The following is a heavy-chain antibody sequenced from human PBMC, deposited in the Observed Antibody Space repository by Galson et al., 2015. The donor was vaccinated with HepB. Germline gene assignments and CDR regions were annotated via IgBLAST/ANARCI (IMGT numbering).Heavy chain of an antibody. CDR2: ISSSSSTI. Sequence: SLRLSCAASGFTFSSYSMNWVRQAPGKGLEWVSYISSSSSTIYYADSVKGRFTISRDNAKNSLYLQMNSLRDEDTAVYYCARQGGKILAMIVVPRGWFDPWGQGTLVTVSS. CDR1: GFTFSSYS. CDR3: ARQGGKILAMIVVPRGWFDP. D-gene: IGHD3-22*01. J-gene: IGHJ5*02. V-gene: IGHV3-48*02.